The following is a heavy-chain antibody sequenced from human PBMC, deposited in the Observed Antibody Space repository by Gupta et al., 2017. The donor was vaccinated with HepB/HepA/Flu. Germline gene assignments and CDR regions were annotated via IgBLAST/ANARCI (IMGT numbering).Heavy chain of an antibody. D-gene: IGHD2-15*01. Sequence: QVQLQESGPGLVKPSETLSLTCTVSGGSISSYYWSWIRQPGKGLEWIGYIYYSGSTNYNPSLKSRVTIAVDTSKNQFSLKLSSVTAADTAVYYCERDDCSGGSCYSPHYWGQGTLVTVSA. J-gene: IGHJ4*02. CDR1: GGSISSYY. CDR3: ERDDCSGGSCYSPHY. CDR2: IYYSGST. V-gene: IGHV4-59*01.